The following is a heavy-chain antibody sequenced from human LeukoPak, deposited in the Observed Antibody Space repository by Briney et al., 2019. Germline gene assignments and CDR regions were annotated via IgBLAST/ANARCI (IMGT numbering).Heavy chain of an antibody. CDR3: ARDRGYEAFDY. J-gene: IGHJ4*02. V-gene: IGHV4-61*01. Sequence: PSETLSLTCTVSGGSTASSSHYWGWIRQPPGKGLEGIGYIYYSGSTNYNPSLKSRVTISVDTSKNQFSMKLSSVTAADTAVYYCARDRGYEAFDYWGQGTLVTVSS. CDR1: GGSTASSSHY. D-gene: IGHD5-12*01. CDR2: IYYSGST.